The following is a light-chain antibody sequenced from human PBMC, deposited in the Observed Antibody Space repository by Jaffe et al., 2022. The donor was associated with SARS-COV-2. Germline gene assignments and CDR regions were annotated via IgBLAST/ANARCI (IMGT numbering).Light chain of an antibody. J-gene: IGKJ4*01. CDR3: QQYGTSPRV. Sequence: EYVLTQSPGTLSLSPGERATLSCRASRTFFMGTFLAWYQQKPGQAPRLLISGTSDRATGIPDRFSGSGSGTDFTLTISRLEPDDVAVYYCQQYGTSPRVFGGGTKVEI. V-gene: IGKV3-20*01. CDR2: GTS. CDR1: RTFFMGTF.